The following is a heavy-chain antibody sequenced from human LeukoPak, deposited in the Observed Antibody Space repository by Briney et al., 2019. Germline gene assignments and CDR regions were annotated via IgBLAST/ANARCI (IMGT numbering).Heavy chain of an antibody. CDR3: AREGIVYNNDAFDI. CDR2: ISSSSSYI. CDR1: GFTFSSYS. V-gene: IGHV3-21*01. Sequence: EGSLRLSCAASGFTFSSYSMNWVRQAPGKGLEWVSSISSSSSYIYYADSVKGRFTISRDNAKNSLYLQMNSLRAEDTAVYYCAREGIVYNNDAFDIWGQGTMVTVSS. D-gene: IGHD1-26*01. J-gene: IGHJ3*02.